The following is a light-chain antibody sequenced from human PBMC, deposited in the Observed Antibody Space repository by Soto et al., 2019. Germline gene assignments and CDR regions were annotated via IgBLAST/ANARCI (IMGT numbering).Light chain of an antibody. CDR3: QQSYNTPQT. Sequence: DIQMTQSPSSLSASVGDIVTVTCRASQNIRNYLNWYQQRPGKAPNLLIYAASNMQNGVPSRFSGNGSGTEFALTISSLQHEDFATYYCQQSYNTPQTFGQGTKVEIK. CDR1: QNIRNY. V-gene: IGKV1-39*01. CDR2: AAS. J-gene: IGKJ1*01.